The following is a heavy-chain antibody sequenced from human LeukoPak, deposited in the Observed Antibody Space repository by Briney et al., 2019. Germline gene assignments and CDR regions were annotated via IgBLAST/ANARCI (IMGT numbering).Heavy chain of an antibody. D-gene: IGHD5-18*01. Sequence: GESLKISCAASGFTFTSFGMSWVRQAPGKGLEWVSTISGSGGSTYYADSVKGRFTISRDNSKNTLYLQMNTLRAEDTAVYYCAKASRFGYSYGPREYFYYMDVWGKGTTVTISS. V-gene: IGHV3-23*01. CDR2: ISGSGGST. CDR1: GFTFTSFG. CDR3: AKASRFGYSYGPREYFYYMDV. J-gene: IGHJ6*03.